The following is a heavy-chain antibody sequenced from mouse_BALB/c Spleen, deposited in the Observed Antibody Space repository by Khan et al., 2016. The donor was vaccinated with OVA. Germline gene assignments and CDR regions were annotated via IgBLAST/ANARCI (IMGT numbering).Heavy chain of an antibody. J-gene: IGHJ3*01. CDR1: GYTFTNYW. Sequence: QVQLKQSGPDLVRPGASVKMSCKALGYTFTNYWIHWVKQRPGQGLEWIGMIDPSSGETILNKKFNDKATLNVDKSFNTAYMQLSSLTSEDSAGYSCARHDYGGFTYWGQGTLVTVSA. D-gene: IGHD2-4*01. V-gene: IGHV1-74*01. CDR2: IDPSSGET. CDR3: ARHDYGGFTY.